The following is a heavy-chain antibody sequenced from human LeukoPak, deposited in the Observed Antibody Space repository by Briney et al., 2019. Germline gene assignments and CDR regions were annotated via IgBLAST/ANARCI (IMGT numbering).Heavy chain of an antibody. CDR3: VKYSGSYGSDYFDY. J-gene: IGHJ4*02. D-gene: IGHD1-26*01. CDR2: IYTNGRT. V-gene: IGHV4-4*07. CDR1: SDSISSHY. Sequence: SETLSLTCTVSSDSISSHYWGWIRQPARKGLEWIGRIYTNGRTNYNPSLRSRLTMSVDTSKNLFSLKLTSVTAADTAVYYCVKYSGSYGSDYFDYWGQGTLVTVSS.